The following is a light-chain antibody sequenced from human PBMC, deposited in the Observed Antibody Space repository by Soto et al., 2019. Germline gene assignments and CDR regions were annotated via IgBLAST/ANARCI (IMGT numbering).Light chain of an antibody. Sequence: SERPESPASRALSPGARATLSCRASQSVDNYLDWYQQKPGQAPRLLIYESSNRATGIPARFSGSGSGTEFTLTISSLQPDDFATYYCQHYNSYSGAFGQLTKVAI. CDR3: QHYNSYSGA. J-gene: IGKJ1*01. CDR1: QSVDNY. V-gene: IGKV3-11*01. CDR2: ESS.